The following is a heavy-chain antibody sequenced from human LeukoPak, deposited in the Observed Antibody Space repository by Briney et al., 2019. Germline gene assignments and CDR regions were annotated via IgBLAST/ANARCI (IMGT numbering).Heavy chain of an antibody. CDR3: ARRVFDFWSGQTSKYYYYYMDV. CDR2: IIPILGIA. V-gene: IGHV1-69*02. CDR1: GGTFSSYT. Sequence: SVKVSCKASGGTFSSYTISWVLQAPGQGLEWMGRIIPILGIANYAQKFQGRVTITADKSTSTAYMELSSLRSEDTAVYYCARRVFDFWSGQTSKYYYYYMDVWGKGTTVTVSS. J-gene: IGHJ6*03. D-gene: IGHD3-3*01.